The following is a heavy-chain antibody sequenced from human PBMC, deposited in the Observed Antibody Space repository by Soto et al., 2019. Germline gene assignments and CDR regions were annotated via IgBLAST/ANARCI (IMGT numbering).Heavy chain of an antibody. CDR2: IYPGDSDT. CDR3: ARGATVTTPRPAYFQH. CDR1: GYSFTSYW. Sequence: GESLKISCKGSGYSFTSYWIGWVRQMPGKGLEWMGIIYPGDSDTRYSPSFQGQVTISADKSISTAYLQWSSLKASDTAMYYCARGATVTTPRPAYFQHWGQGTLVTVSS. D-gene: IGHD4-17*01. J-gene: IGHJ1*01. V-gene: IGHV5-51*01.